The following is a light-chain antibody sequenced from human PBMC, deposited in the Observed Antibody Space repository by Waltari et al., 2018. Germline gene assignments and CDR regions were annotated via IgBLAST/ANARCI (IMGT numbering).Light chain of an antibody. CDR3: QQYGSSPVT. J-gene: IGKJ2*01. CDR2: GAS. Sequence: EIVLTQSPGTLSLSPGERATLSCRASQSVSSSYLAWYQQKPGQAPRLLIYGASSRATGIPDRFSDSGSGTDFTLTISRLEPEDFAVYYCQQYGSSPVTFGQGTKLEIK. V-gene: IGKV3-20*01. CDR1: QSVSSSY.